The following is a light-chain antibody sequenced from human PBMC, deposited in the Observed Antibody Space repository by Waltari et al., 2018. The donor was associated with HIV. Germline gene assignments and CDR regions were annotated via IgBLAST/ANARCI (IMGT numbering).Light chain of an antibody. CDR2: DAS. V-gene: IGKV3-11*01. Sequence: IVLTQSPATLSLSPGEKAALSCRASQSVGNQLSWYQQKPGQAPRLLINDASNRAPGIPGRFSATGSGTDFTLTINSLESEDFAIYYCQQHTSGPLTFGGGTKVEIK. J-gene: IGKJ4*01. CDR3: QQHTSGPLT. CDR1: QSVGNQ.